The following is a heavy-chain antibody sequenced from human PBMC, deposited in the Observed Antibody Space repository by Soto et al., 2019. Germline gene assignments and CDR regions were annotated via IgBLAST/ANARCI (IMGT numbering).Heavy chain of an antibody. CDR3: ARDVVVAAHNWFDP. Sequence: TLSLSVTVSGGSISSGGYYWSWIRQHPGKGLEWIGYIYYSGSTYYNPSLKSRVTISVDTSKNQFSLKLSSVTAADTAVYYCARDVVVAAHNWFDPWGQGTLVTVSS. CDR2: IYYSGST. J-gene: IGHJ5*02. CDR1: GGSISSGGYY. V-gene: IGHV4-31*02. D-gene: IGHD2-15*01.